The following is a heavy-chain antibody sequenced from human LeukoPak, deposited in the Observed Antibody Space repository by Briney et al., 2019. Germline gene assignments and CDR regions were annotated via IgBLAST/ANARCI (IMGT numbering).Heavy chain of an antibody. D-gene: IGHD6-19*01. V-gene: IGHV4-39*01. CDR2: IYYSGST. J-gene: IGHJ4*02. Sequence: SETLSLTCTVSGGSISSTSHYWGWIRQPPGKGLEWIGNIYYSGSTYYNPSLKSRVTITVDTSKNQFSLKVSSVTAADTAVYHCARILDGSGWFDYWGQGTLVTVSS. CDR1: GGSISSTSHY. CDR3: ARILDGSGWFDY.